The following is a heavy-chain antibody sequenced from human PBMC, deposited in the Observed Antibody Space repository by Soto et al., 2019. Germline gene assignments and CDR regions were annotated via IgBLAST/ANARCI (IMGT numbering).Heavy chain of an antibody. CDR3: ARGGAAETSYYDFWSGYYNWFDP. J-gene: IGHJ5*02. CDR2: IYYSGST. V-gene: IGHV4-59*08. CDR1: GGSISSYY. Sequence: QVQLQESGPGLVKPSETLSLTCTVSGGSISSYYWSWIRQPPAKGLEWIGYIYYSGSTNYNPSLKSRVTISVDTSKNQFSLKLSSVTAADTAVYYCARGGAAETSYYDFWSGYYNWFDPWGQGTLVTVSS. D-gene: IGHD3-3*01.